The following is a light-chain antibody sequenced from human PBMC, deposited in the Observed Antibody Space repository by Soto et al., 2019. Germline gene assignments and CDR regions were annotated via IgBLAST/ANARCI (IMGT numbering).Light chain of an antibody. Sequence: DIQMTQSPSTLSASVGDRVTITCRASQSVSGWLAWYQQKPGEAPKLLIYDASALPRGVPSRFSGSGSGTKFTLTIASLQPDDVATYYCQQYETFSGTLGPGTKVDIK. CDR3: QQYETFSGT. J-gene: IGKJ1*01. CDR1: QSVSGW. V-gene: IGKV1-5*01. CDR2: DAS.